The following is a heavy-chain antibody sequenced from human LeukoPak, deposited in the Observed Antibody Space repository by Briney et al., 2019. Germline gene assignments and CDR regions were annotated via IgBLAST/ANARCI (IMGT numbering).Heavy chain of an antibody. CDR2: IGVGGNSI. V-gene: IGHV3-48*03. CDR3: ARETAHCGGDCFDY. D-gene: IGHD2-21*01. Sequence: GGSLRLSCAASGFTFSTYEFNWVRQAPGKGLEWVAYIGVGGNSIYYAVSVRGRFTTSRDNAQNSLYLEMNSLRVEDTALYYCARETAHCGGDCFDYWGQGTLVTVSS. J-gene: IGHJ4*02. CDR1: GFTFSTYE.